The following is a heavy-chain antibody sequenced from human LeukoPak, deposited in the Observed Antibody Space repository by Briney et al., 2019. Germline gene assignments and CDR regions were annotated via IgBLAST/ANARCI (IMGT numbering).Heavy chain of an antibody. D-gene: IGHD5-24*01. V-gene: IGHV1-69*04. CDR2: IIPILGIA. Sequence: SVKVSCKASGGTFSSYAISWVRQAPGQGLEWMGRIIPILGIANYAQKFQGRVTITADKSTSTAYMELSSLRSEDTAVYYCARGRDGYNWGYYYSGMDVWGQGTTVSVSS. J-gene: IGHJ6*02. CDR1: GGTFSSYA. CDR3: ARGRDGYNWGYYYSGMDV.